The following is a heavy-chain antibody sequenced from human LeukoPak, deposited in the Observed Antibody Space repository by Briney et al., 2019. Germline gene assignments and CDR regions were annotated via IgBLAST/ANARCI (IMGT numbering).Heavy chain of an antibody. CDR1: GFTFSSYG. CDR3: ARDYCSGGSCYRNDAFDI. Sequence: GGSLRLSCAASGFTFSSYGMHWVRQAPGKGLEWVAVISYDGSNKYYADSVKGRFTISRDNSKNTLYLQMNSLRAEDTAVYYCARDYCSGGSCYRNDAFDIWGQGTMVTVSS. D-gene: IGHD2-15*01. V-gene: IGHV3-30*03. CDR2: ISYDGSNK. J-gene: IGHJ3*02.